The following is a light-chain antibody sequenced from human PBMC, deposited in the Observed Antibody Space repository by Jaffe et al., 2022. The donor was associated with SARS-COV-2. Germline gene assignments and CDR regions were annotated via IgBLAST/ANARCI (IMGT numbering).Light chain of an antibody. CDR2: GAS. J-gene: IGKJ1*01. CDR1: QSVSSSY. Sequence: EIVLTQSPGTLSLSPGGRATLSCRASQSVSSSYLAWYQQKPGQAPRLLIYGASNRATGIPDRFSGSGSGTHFTLTISRLEPADFAVYYCQQYGSSRGTFGQGTKVEIK. V-gene: IGKV3-20*01. CDR3: QQYGSSRGT.